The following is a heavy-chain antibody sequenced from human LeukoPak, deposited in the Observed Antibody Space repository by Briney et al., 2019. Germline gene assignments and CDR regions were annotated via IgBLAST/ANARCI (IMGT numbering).Heavy chain of an antibody. J-gene: IGHJ4*01. Sequence: GGSLRLSCAASGFTFSSYSMNWVRQAPGKGLEWVSYISSSSSTIYYVDSVKGRFTISRDNAKNSLYLQMNSLRAEDTAVYYGAGLDRAPRFDYWGQEPWSPSP. CDR3: AGLDRAPRFDY. CDR1: GFTFSSYS. V-gene: IGHV3-48*04. D-gene: IGHD3-9*01. CDR2: ISSSSSTI.